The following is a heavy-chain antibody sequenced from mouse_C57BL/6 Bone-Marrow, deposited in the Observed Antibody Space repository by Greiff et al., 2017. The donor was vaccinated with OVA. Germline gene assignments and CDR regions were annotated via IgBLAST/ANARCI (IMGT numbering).Heavy chain of an antibody. CDR2: ISNGGGSP. V-gene: IGHV5-12*01. CDR3: ARQMDGYRFAY. J-gene: IGHJ3*01. CDR1: GFTFSDYY. D-gene: IGHD2-3*01. Sequence: EVTLVESGGGLVQPGGSLKLSCAASGFTFSDYYLYWVRQTPEKRLEWVAYISNGGGSPYYPDTVKGRFTISRDNAKNTLYLQMSRLKSEDTAMYYCARQMDGYRFAYWGQGTLVTVSA.